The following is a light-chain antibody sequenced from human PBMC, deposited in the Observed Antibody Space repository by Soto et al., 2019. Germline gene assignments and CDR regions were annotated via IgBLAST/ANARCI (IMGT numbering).Light chain of an antibody. V-gene: IGKV3-11*01. CDR2: DAF. Sequence: EIVLTQSPVTLSLSPGERATLSCRASQSVFSYLAWYQQKPGQAPRLLIYDAFKRATGIPARFSGSGSGTDFTLTISSLEPEDFAVYYCQQRSNWPSTFGGATKVEIK. CDR1: QSVFSY. J-gene: IGKJ4*01. CDR3: QQRSNWPST.